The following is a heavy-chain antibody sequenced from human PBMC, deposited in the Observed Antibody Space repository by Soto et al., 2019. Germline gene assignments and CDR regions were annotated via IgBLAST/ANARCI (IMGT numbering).Heavy chain of an antibody. CDR1: GGSISSYY. J-gene: IGHJ5*02. CDR3: ARGRFLEWLLSGWFDP. Sequence: SETLSLTCTVSGGSISSYYWSWIRQPPGKGLEWIGYIYYSGSTNYNPSLKSRVTISVDTSKNQFSLKLSSVTAADTAVYYCARGRFLEWLLSGWFDPWGQGTLVTVS. V-gene: IGHV4-59*01. CDR2: IYYSGST. D-gene: IGHD3-3*01.